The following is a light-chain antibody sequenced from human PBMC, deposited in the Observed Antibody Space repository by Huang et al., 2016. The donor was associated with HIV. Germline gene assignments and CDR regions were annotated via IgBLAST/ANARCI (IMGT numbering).Light chain of an antibody. CDR1: QDISNS. V-gene: IGKV1-33*01. CDR3: QHYDDPYT. Sequence: DIQMTQSPSSLSASVGDRVTITCQASQDISNSLRWYQHKPGRAPKPLIFDASSLETGVPSRFSGSGSGTYFTLTIASLQPEDVATYYCQHYDDPYTFGQGTKLEIK. CDR2: DAS. J-gene: IGKJ2*01.